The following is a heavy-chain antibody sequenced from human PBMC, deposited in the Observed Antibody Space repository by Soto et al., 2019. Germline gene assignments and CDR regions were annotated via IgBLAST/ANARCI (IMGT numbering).Heavy chain of an antibody. CDR1: GFSLSTSGVG. CDR2: IYWDDYK. J-gene: IGHJ4*02. D-gene: IGHD3-16*01. V-gene: IGHV2-5*02. CDR3: VHKGGGDRILDY. Sequence: QITLKESGPALVKPTQTLTLTCTFSGFSLSTSGVGVGWIRQPPGEALEWLALIYWDDYKHFSPSLESRLTITKDTSKNQVVLTMTNMDPEDTATYYCVHKGGGDRILDYWGQGTLVTVSS.